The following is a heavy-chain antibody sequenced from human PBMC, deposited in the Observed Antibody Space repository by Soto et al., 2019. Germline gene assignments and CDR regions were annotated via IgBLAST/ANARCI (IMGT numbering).Heavy chain of an antibody. CDR2: ITGIGIGT. J-gene: IGHJ4*02. Sequence: EVQLLESGGDLVQPGGSLRLSCAASGFTFSSYAMSWVRQAPGKGLEWLSSITGIGIGTYYADSVKGRFTISRDNSKNTLLLQMNSLRADDTAEYYCAEGASGGRSRGAAYWGQGTMVTVSS. D-gene: IGHD2-15*01. CDR3: AEGASGGRSRGAAY. V-gene: IGHV3-23*01. CDR1: GFTFSSYA.